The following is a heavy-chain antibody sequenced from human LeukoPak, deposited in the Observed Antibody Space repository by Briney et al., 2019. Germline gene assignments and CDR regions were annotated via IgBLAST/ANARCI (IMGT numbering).Heavy chain of an antibody. CDR2: ITYSGGNT. Sequence: GGTLKLSCAASGFTFTSYGMSWFRQPPGKGLEWVTGITYSGGNTYYADSVKGRFTISRDNSKNTLYLQMSSLRAEDTALYYCAKAREDTYYYDSSGYYFATPLDYWGQGTLVTVSS. V-gene: IGHV3-23*01. J-gene: IGHJ4*02. CDR1: GFTFTSYG. D-gene: IGHD3-22*01. CDR3: AKAREDTYYYDSSGYYFATPLDY.